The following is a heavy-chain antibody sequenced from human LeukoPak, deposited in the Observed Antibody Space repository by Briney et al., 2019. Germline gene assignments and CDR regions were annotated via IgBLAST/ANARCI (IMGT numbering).Heavy chain of an antibody. CDR3: ARDRVVVVTNYYYYYGMDV. J-gene: IGHJ6*02. CDR1: GFTFSSHG. CDR2: IYSGGST. D-gene: IGHD3-22*01. Sequence: GGSLRLSCAASGFTFSSHGMHWVRQAPGKGLEWVSVIYSGGSTYYADSVKGRFTISRDNSKNTLYLQMNSLRAEDTAVYYCARDRVVVVTNYYYYYGMDVWGQGTTVTVSS. V-gene: IGHV3-66*01.